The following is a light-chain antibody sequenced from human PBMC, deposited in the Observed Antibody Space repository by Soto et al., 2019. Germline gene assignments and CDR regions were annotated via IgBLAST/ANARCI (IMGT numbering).Light chain of an antibody. CDR2: GVS. J-gene: IGLJ3*02. V-gene: IGLV2-14*01. Sequence: QSVLTQPASVSGSPGQSITISCTGTSSDIGSHNFVSWHQQHPGNAPTFIIYGVSNRPSGVSNRFSGSKSGNTASLTISGLQADDEGDYYCSSYTSTYIWVFGGGTKLTVL. CDR3: SSYTSTYIWV. CDR1: SSDIGSHNF.